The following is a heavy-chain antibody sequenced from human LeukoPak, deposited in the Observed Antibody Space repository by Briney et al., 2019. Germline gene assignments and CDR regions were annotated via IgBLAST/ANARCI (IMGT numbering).Heavy chain of an antibody. Sequence: PSETLSLTCTVSGGSISSGGYYWSWIRQHPGKGLEWIGYIYYSGSTYYNPSLKSRVTISVDTSKNQFSLKLSSVTAADTAVYYCARGHRIAAAYPGYWGQGTLVTVSS. CDR3: ARGHRIAAAYPGY. J-gene: IGHJ4*02. CDR2: IYYSGST. V-gene: IGHV4-31*03. D-gene: IGHD6-13*01. CDR1: GGSISSGGYY.